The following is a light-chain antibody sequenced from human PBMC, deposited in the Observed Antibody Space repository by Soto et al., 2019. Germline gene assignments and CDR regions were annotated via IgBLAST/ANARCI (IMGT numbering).Light chain of an antibody. Sequence: QSVLTQPPSVFGAPGQRVTISCTGSSSNIGAGYDVNWYQQLPGTAPKLLVFHNTNRPSGVPDRFSGSKSGTSASLAITGLQPADEADYYCQSYDSSRSGAYVFGPGTKLTVL. CDR3: QSYDSSRSGAYV. CDR2: HNT. V-gene: IGLV1-40*01. CDR1: SSNIGAGYD. J-gene: IGLJ1*01.